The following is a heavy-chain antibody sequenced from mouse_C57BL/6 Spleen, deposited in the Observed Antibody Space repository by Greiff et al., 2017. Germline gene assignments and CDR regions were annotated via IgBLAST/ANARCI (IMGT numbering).Heavy chain of an antibody. Sequence: EVKLVESGGGLVQPGGSMKLSCVASGFTFSNYWMNWVRQSPEKGLEWVAQIRLKSDNYATHYAESVKGRFTISRDDSKSSVYLQMNNLRAEDTGIYYCTVYGTPFAYWGQGTLVTVSA. J-gene: IGHJ3*01. CDR1: GFTFSNYW. V-gene: IGHV6-3*01. D-gene: IGHD1-1*01. CDR3: TVYGTPFAY. CDR2: IRLKSDNYAT.